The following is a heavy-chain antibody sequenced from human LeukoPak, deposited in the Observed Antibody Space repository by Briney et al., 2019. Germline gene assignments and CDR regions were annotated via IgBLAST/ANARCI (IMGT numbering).Heavy chain of an antibody. Sequence: ASVKVSCKASGYTFTSYDINWVRQATGQGLEWMGWMNPNSGNTGYAQKFQGRVTMTRNTSISTAYMELSSLRSEDTAVYYCARNVEGIVVVPAATDYYYYMDVWGKGTTVTVSS. V-gene: IGHV1-8*01. D-gene: IGHD2-2*01. CDR1: GYTFTSYD. CDR3: ARNVEGIVVVPAATDYYYYMDV. J-gene: IGHJ6*03. CDR2: MNPNSGNT.